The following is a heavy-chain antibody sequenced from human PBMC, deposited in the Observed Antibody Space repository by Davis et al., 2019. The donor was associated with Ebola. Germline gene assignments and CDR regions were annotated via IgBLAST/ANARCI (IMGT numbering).Heavy chain of an antibody. CDR3: ASREVGLHNLF. V-gene: IGHV3-23*01. CDR2: IGLAYDT. CDR1: GFTFSSYA. D-gene: IGHD1-26*01. Sequence: PGGSLRLSCAASGFTFSSYAMYWVRQAPGKGLEWVSIIGLAYDTYYPDSVRGRFTISRDNSENTLYLQMSSLTAEDTGLYYCASREVGLHNLFWGQGTLVTVSS. J-gene: IGHJ4*02.